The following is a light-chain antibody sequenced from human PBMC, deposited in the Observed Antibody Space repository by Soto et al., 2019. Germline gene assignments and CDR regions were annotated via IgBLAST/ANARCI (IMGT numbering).Light chain of an antibody. CDR2: AAS. CDR3: QKYSSVIT. Sequence: DIQMTQSPSSLSASVGDRVTITCRASQGISNFLAWYQQKPGKVPKLLISAASTLQSGVPSRFCGSGSGTDFTLTITSLQPEDVATYYCQKYSSVITFGQGTRLEI. CDR1: QGISNF. J-gene: IGKJ5*01. V-gene: IGKV1-27*01.